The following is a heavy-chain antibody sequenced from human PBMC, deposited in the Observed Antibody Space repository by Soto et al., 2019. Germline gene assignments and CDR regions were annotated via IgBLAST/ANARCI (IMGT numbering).Heavy chain of an antibody. Sequence: QVQLVQSGAEVKKPGSSVKVSCKASGGTFSSYAISWVRQAPGQGLEWMGGIIPIFGTANYAQKFQGRVTITADESTSTAYMELRSLRSEDTAVYYCARDETDISSSAHPYYYYGMDVWGQGTTVTVSS. D-gene: IGHD6-6*01. J-gene: IGHJ6*02. V-gene: IGHV1-69*01. CDR1: GGTFSSYA. CDR2: IIPIFGTA. CDR3: ARDETDISSSAHPYYYYGMDV.